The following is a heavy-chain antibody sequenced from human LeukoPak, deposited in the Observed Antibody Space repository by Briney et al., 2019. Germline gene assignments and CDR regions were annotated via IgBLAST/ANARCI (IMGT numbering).Heavy chain of an antibody. Sequence: VASVKVSCKVSGYTLTELSMHWVRQAPGKGLEWMGGFDPEDGETIYAQKFQGGVTMTEDTSTDTAYMELSSLRSEDTAVYYCATDDRDAFDIWGQGTMVTVSS. J-gene: IGHJ3*02. CDR1: GYTLTELS. V-gene: IGHV1-24*01. CDR3: ATDDRDAFDI. CDR2: FDPEDGET.